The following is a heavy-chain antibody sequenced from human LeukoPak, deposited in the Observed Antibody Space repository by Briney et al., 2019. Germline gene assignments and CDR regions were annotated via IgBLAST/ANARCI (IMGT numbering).Heavy chain of an antibody. V-gene: IGHV1-46*01. CDR3: ARPIAVAGTGMNNNWFDP. CDR2: INPSGSGT. Sequence: ASVKVSCKASGYTFTSYYMHWVRQAPGQGLEWMGIINPSGSGTTYAQKFQGRVTMTRDTSTSTVYMELSSLRSEDTAVYYCARPIAVAGTGMNNNWFDPWGQGTLVTVSS. J-gene: IGHJ5*02. CDR1: GYTFTSYY. D-gene: IGHD6-19*01.